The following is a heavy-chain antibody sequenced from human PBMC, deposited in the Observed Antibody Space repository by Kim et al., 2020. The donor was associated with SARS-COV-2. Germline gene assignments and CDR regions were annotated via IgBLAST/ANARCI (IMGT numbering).Heavy chain of an antibody. J-gene: IGHJ6*02. V-gene: IGHV1-18*01. CDR1: GYTFTSYG. D-gene: IGHD2-2*02. Sequence: ASVKVSCKASGYTFTSYGISWVRQAPGQGLEWMGWISGYNDNTNYAQKLQGRVTMTTDTSTSTAYMELRSLRSDDTAVYYCARDRVWWSCSSTSCYTSRGDYYYYGMDVWGQGTTVTVSS. CDR2: ISGYNDNT. CDR3: ARDRVWWSCSSTSCYTSRGDYYYYGMDV.